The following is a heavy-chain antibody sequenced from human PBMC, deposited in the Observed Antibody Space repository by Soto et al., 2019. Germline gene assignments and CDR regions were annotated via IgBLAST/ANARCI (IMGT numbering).Heavy chain of an antibody. D-gene: IGHD5-18*01. CDR1: GFTFSIYW. J-gene: IGHJ6*02. CDR2: IKFDESTT. V-gene: IGHV3-74*01. Sequence: EVQVVESGGGLIQPGGSLRLSCVASGFTFSIYWMHWVRQAPGKGLVWVSRIKFDESTTSYADSVKGRFTISRDNAKNTVFLQMNSLRADATGVYYCARGIRNYYGVDVWGQGTTVTVSS. CDR3: ARGIRNYYGVDV.